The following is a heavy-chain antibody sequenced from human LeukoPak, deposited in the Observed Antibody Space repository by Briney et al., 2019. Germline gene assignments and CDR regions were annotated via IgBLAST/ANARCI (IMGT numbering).Heavy chain of an antibody. CDR2: INHSGST. CDR3: ARGTMTTVTYYFDY. V-gene: IGHV4-34*01. J-gene: IGHJ4*02. Sequence: SETLSPTCAVYGGSFSGYCWSWIRQPPGKGLEWIGEINHSGSTNYNPSLKSRVAISVDTSKNQFSLKLSSVTAADTAVYYCARGTMTTVTYYFDYWGQGTLVTVSS. D-gene: IGHD4-17*01. CDR1: GGSFSGYC.